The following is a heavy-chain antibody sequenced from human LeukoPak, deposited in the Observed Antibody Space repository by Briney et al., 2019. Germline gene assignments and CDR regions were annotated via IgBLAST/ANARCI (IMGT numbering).Heavy chain of an antibody. V-gene: IGHV4-59*02. J-gene: IGHJ4*02. CDR1: GGSVISDY. CDR2: IYYSGST. Sequence: PSETLSLTCLVSGGSVISDYWSWVRQPPGKGLEWIGYIYYSGSTNYNPSLKSRVTISVDTSKNQFSLKLRSVTAADTAVYYCARAYSSSSNFDYWGQGTLVTVSS. CDR3: ARAYSSSSNFDY. D-gene: IGHD6-6*01.